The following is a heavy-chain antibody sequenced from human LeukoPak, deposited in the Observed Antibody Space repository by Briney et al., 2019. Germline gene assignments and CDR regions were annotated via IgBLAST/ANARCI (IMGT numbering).Heavy chain of an antibody. CDR1: GFTFNKGG. Sequence: GGPETLSCAASGFTFNKGGMGGVRQAPGKGLKSVGSIKSKNDGGMKEYGAPVKGKFTISRDDSNNTLYLQMNSLKTEDTAVYYCTTRTLSIAVAGMDYFDYWGQGTLVTVSS. CDR2: IKSKNDGGMK. J-gene: IGHJ4*02. D-gene: IGHD6-19*01. V-gene: IGHV3-15*01. CDR3: TTRTLSIAVAGMDYFDY.